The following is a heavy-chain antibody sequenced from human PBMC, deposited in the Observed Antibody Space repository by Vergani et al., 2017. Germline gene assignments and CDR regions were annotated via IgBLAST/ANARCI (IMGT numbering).Heavy chain of an antibody. Sequence: QVHLQEPGPGLVKTSETLSLTCNVSGQSINSGYFWGWVRQPPGKGLEWIGTSFDGGSPFYYNPSLQSRAVISVDTSKNQFSLQLTSVTAADTAFYFCARRGRMGILTGRFAHHGFDVWGRGILVTVSS. V-gene: IGHV4-38-2*02. D-gene: IGHD3-9*01. CDR3: ARRGRMGILTGRFAHHGFDV. J-gene: IGHJ5*01. CDR1: GQSINSGYF. CDR2: SFDGGSPF.